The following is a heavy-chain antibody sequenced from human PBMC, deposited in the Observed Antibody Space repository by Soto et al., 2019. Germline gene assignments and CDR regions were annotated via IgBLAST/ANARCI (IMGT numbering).Heavy chain of an antibody. CDR3: AREGIAAALDY. CDR1: GFAFSSYS. CDR2: ISSSSSYI. J-gene: IGHJ4*02. Sequence: EVQLVESGGGLVKPGGSLRLSCAASGFAFSSYSMNWVRQAPGKGLEWVSSISSSSSYIYYADSVKGRFTISRDNAKNSLYLQVNSLRAEDTAVYYCAREGIAAALDYWGQGTLVTVSS. V-gene: IGHV3-21*01. D-gene: IGHD6-13*01.